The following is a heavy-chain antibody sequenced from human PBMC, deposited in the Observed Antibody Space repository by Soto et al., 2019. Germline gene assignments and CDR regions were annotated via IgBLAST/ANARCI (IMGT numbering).Heavy chain of an antibody. J-gene: IGHJ4*02. Sequence: QVNLVQSGAEVRKPGSSVKVSCKTSGATLNNYIIGWVRQAPGQGLEWMGRIIPILGIPNYTQRFQDRLTISAYRATSPLYMELSSLRSDDTAIYFCARGGVVDYGDYNTRGQGTLVTVSS. D-gene: IGHD4-17*01. CDR3: ARGGVVDYGDYNT. CDR2: IIPILGIP. V-gene: IGHV1-69*02. CDR1: GATLNNYI.